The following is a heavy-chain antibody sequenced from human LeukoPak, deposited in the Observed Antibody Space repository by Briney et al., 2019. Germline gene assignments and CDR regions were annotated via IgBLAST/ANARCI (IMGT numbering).Heavy chain of an antibody. V-gene: IGHV3-48*02. J-gene: IGHJ6*02. CDR3: ARRDVDTAMVPRDYYYGMDV. Sequence: GGSLRLSCAASGFTFSSYSMTWVRQAPGKGLEWVSYISSSSSTIYYADSVKGRFTISRDNAKNSLYLQMNSLRDEDTAVYYCARRDVDTAMVPRDYYYGMDVWGQGTTVTVSS. CDR2: ISSSSSTI. D-gene: IGHD5-18*01. CDR1: GFTFSSYS.